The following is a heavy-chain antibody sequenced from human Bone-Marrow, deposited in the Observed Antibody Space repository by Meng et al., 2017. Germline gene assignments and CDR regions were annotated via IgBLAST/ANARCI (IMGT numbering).Heavy chain of an antibody. J-gene: IGHJ4*01. CDR1: GFTFSNAW. Sequence: GESLKISCVASGFTFSNAWMTWVRQAPGKGLEWIGRMKSNVDGGTVDYAAAVKGRFFISRDDSENTFYLQMNGLKTEGTAVYYCSGPVDDWGHGTRVTVSS. CDR2: MKSNVDGGTV. V-gene: IGHV3-15*01. CDR3: SGPVDD.